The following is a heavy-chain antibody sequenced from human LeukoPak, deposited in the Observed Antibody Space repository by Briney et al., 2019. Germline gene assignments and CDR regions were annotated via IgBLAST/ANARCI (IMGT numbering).Heavy chain of an antibody. CDR3: ARGSSGYYYFDY. V-gene: IGHV1-69*13. J-gene: IGHJ4*02. D-gene: IGHD3-22*01. CDR1: GGTFSSYA. CDR2: ITPIFGTA. Sequence: ASVKVSCKASGGTFSSYAISWVRQAPGQGLEWMGGITPIFGTANYAQKFQGRVTITADESTSTAYMELSSLRSEDTAVYYCARGSSGYYYFDYWGQGTLVTVSS.